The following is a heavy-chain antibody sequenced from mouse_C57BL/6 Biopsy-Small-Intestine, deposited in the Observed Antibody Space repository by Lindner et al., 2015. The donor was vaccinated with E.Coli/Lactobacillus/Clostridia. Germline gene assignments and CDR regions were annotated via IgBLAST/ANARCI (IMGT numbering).Heavy chain of an antibody. Sequence: SVKVSCKVSGYTFSDLPIQWVRQAPGKGLEWMGGFDPEEGETIYAQEFRGRLTMTEDTLTDTAHMEVSSLRSEDTAVYYCATFFNMYVSGNYPLNYWGQGTLVTVSS. CDR3: ATFFNMYVSGNYPLNY. CDR1: GYTFSDLP. V-gene: IGHV1-18*01. CDR2: FDPEEGET. D-gene: IGHD1-1*01. J-gene: IGHJ4*01.